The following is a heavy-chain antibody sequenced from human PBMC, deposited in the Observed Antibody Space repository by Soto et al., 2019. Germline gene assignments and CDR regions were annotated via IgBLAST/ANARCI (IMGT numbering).Heavy chain of an antibody. CDR2: ISWNSGSI. CDR1: GFTFDDYA. D-gene: IGHD6-13*01. V-gene: IGHV3-9*01. CDR3: AKDGQIAAAAYYFDY. J-gene: IGHJ4*02. Sequence: GGSLRLSCAASGFTFDDYAMHWVRQAPGKGLEWVSGISWNSGSIGYADSVKGRFTISRDNAKNSLYLQMNSLRAEDTALYYCAKDGQIAAAAYYFDYWGQGTLVTVSS.